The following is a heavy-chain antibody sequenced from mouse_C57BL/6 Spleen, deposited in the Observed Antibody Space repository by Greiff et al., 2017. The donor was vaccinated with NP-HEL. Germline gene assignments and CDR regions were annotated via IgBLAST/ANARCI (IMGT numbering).Heavy chain of an antibody. CDR1: GFTFSDYG. D-gene: IGHD1-1*01. CDR2: ISNLAYSI. Sequence: EVKLVESGGGLVQPGGSLKLSCAASGFTFSDYGMAWVRQAPRKGPEWVAFISNLAYSIYYADTVTGRFTISRENAKKTLYLEMSSLRSEDTAMYYCARPLYGSSSWFAYWGQGTLVTVSA. V-gene: IGHV5-15*01. CDR3: ARPLYGSSSWFAY. J-gene: IGHJ3*01.